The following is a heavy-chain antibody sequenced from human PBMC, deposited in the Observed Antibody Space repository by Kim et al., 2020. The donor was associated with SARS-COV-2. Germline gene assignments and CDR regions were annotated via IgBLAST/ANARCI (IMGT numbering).Heavy chain of an antibody. CDR3: VGCSGDCYSFDY. CDR2: IYYSGST. J-gene: IGHJ4*02. Sequence: SETLSLTCTVSGGSISSYYWSWIRQPPGKGLEWIGYIYYSGSTNYNPSLKSRVTISVDTSKNQFSLKLSSVTAADTAVYYCVGCSGDCYSFDYWGQGTLV. CDR1: GGSISSYY. V-gene: IGHV4-59*08. D-gene: IGHD2-21*02.